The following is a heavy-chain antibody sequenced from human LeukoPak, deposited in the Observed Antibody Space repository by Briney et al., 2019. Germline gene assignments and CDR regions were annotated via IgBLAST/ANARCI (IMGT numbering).Heavy chain of an antibody. CDR3: ARDIEAAGLFLDY. V-gene: IGHV3-7*01. Sequence: SGGSLRLPCAASGFTFSSYWMTWVRQAPGKGLEWVANIKYDGSEKDYMDSVKGRFTISRDNAKNSLYLQMNSLRAEDTAVYYCARDIEAAGLFLDYWGQGTLVTVSS. D-gene: IGHD6-13*01. CDR2: IKYDGSEK. CDR1: GFTFSSYW. J-gene: IGHJ4*02.